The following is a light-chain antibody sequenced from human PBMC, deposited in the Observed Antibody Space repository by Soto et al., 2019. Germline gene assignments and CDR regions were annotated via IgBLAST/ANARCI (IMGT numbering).Light chain of an antibody. CDR1: QGISTY. CDR2: AAS. Sequence: DIQMTQSPSSLSASVGDRVTITCRASQGISTYLIWYQQRQGNPHKLLIYAASNLLSGVPSRFSGSGSGTDFTLTISSLQPEDFATYYCQQSYRTPYTFGQGTKLETK. J-gene: IGKJ2*01. CDR3: QQSYRTPYT. V-gene: IGKV1-39*01.